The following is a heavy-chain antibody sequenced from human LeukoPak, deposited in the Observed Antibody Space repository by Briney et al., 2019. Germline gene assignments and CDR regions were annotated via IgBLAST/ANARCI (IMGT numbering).Heavy chain of an antibody. D-gene: IGHD3-22*01. V-gene: IGHV1-2*02. CDR2: INPNSGGT. Sequence: ASVKVSCKASGYTCTGYYMHWVRQAPGQGLEWMGWINPNSGGTNYAPKFQGRVTMTRDTSISTGYMELSGLTSDDTAVYFCATYYSDTSARDWGQGTLVTVSS. J-gene: IGHJ4*02. CDR3: ATYYSDTSARD. CDR1: GYTCTGYY.